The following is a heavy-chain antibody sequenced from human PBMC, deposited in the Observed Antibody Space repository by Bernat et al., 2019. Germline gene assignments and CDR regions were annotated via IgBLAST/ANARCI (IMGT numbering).Heavy chain of an antibody. J-gene: IGHJ6*03. CDR3: ARGTSTSAPYMDV. CDR1: GFTFSDYY. V-gene: IGHV3-11*05. CDR2: ISSSSSYT. Sequence: QVQLVESGGGLVKPGGSLRLSCAASGFTFSDYYMSWIRQAPGKGLDWVSFISSSSSYTNYADSVKGRFTISRDNAKTALYLQMNSLSAEDTAVYYCARGTSTSAPYMDVWGKGTTVTVSS.